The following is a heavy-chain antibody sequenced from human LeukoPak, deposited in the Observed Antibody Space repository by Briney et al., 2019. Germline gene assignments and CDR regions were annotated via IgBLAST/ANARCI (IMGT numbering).Heavy chain of an antibody. D-gene: IGHD1-1*01. Sequence: GGSLRLSCAASGFTFSSYSMNWVRQAPGKGLEWVAVISYDGSNKYYADSVKGRFTISRDNSKNTLYLQMNSLRAEDTAVYYCASRGTTSVGAFDIWGQGTMVTVSS. CDR2: ISYDGSNK. V-gene: IGHV3-30*03. CDR1: GFTFSSYS. CDR3: ASRGTTSVGAFDI. J-gene: IGHJ3*02.